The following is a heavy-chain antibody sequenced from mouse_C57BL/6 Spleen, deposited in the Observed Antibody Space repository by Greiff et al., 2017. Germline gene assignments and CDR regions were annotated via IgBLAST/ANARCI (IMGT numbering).Heavy chain of an antibody. CDR3: ARKGITTVVGYFDV. J-gene: IGHJ1*03. V-gene: IGHV1-43*01. CDR2: INPSTGGT. CDR1: GYSFTGYY. D-gene: IGHD1-1*01. Sequence: EVQLQQSGPELVKPGASVKISCKASGYSFTGYYMHWVKQSSEKSLEWIGEINPSTGGTSYNQKFKGKATLTVDKSSSTAYMQLKSLTSEDSAVYYCARKGITTVVGYFDVWGTGTTVTVSS.